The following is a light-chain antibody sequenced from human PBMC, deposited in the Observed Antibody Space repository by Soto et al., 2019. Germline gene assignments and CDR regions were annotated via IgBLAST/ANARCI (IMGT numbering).Light chain of an antibody. CDR3: SSYTNSDTWV. CDR2: EVT. V-gene: IGLV2-14*01. CDR1: SSDVGGYNY. J-gene: IGLJ3*02. Sequence: QSVLTQPASVSGSPGQSITISCTGTSSDVGGYNYVSWYQQHPGQVPKLTIYEVTNRPSGVYSRFSGSKSGNTASLTIAGLQAEDEADYYCSSYTNSDTWVFGGGTKLTVL.